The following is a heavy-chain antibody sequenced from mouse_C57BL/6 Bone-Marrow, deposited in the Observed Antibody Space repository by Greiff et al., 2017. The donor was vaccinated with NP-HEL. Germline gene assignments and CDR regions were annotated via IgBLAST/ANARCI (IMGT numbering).Heavy chain of an antibody. J-gene: IGHJ3*01. Sequence: EVMLVESGGGLVQPGGSLKLSCAASGFTFSDYYMYWVRQTPEKRLEWVAYISNGGGSTYYPDTVKGRFTISRDNAKNTLYLQMSRLKSEDTAMYYCARREIYYDYSFAYWGQGTLVTVSA. CDR1: GFTFSDYY. CDR2: ISNGGGST. CDR3: ARREIYYDYSFAY. V-gene: IGHV5-12*01. D-gene: IGHD2-4*01.